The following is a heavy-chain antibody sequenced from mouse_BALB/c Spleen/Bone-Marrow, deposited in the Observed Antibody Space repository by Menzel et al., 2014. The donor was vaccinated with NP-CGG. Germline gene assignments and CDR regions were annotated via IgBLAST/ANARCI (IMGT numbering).Heavy chain of an antibody. CDR3: ARRGSNHWYFDV. CDR1: GSTFSSFG. Sequence: EVQLVESGGGLVQPGGSRKLSCAASGSTFSSFGMHWVRQAPEKGLEWVAYISSGSSTIYYADTVKGRFTISRDNPKNTLFLQMTSLRSEDTAMYYCARRGSNHWYFDVWGAGTTVTVSS. CDR2: ISSGSSTI. D-gene: IGHD1-1*01. J-gene: IGHJ1*01. V-gene: IGHV5-17*02.